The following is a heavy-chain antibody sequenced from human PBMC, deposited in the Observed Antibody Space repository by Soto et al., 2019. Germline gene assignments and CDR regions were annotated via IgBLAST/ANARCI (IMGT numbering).Heavy chain of an antibody. Sequence: QVQLQESGPGLVKPSQTLSLTCTVSGGSISSGDYYWSWIRQPPGKGLEWIGYIYYSGSTYYNPSLKSRVTISVDTSKNQFSLKLSSVTAADTAVYYCARDPGAYPRVVYYYYGMDVWGQGTTVTVSS. J-gene: IGHJ6*02. CDR2: IYYSGST. CDR1: GGSISSGDYY. V-gene: IGHV4-30-4*01. CDR3: ARDPGAYPRVVYYYYGMDV. D-gene: IGHD2-21*01.